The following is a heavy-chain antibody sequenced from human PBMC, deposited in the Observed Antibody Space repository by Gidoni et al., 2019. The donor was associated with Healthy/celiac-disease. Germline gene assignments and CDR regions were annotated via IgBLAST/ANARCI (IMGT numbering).Heavy chain of an antibody. CDR1: GYPFPAYY. V-gene: IGHV1-46*03. D-gene: IGHD3-10*01. CDR3: ARDRPRRPRGYYYMDV. Sequence: QLQLVQSGAEVKKPGAAVKASCKPSGYPFPAYYMHWVRQAPGQGLEWRGIINHSGGSTSYAQKFQGRVTMARDTSTSTVYMELSSLRSEDTAVYYCARDRPRRPRGYYYMDVWGKGTTVTVSS. CDR2: INHSGGST. J-gene: IGHJ6*03.